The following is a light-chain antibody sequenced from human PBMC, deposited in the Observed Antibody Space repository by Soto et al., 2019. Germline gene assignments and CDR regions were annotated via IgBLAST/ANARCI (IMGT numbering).Light chain of an antibody. V-gene: IGLV2-14*01. CDR3: NSYTSSSTLNYV. CDR1: SSDVGGYNY. Sequence: SVLPQPASVSGSPGQSITISCTGTSSDVGGYNYVSWYQQHPGKAPKLMIYDVSNRPSGVSNRFSGSKSGNTASLTTSGLQAEDEADYYCNSYTSSSTLNYVFGTGTKVTVL. J-gene: IGLJ1*01. CDR2: DVS.